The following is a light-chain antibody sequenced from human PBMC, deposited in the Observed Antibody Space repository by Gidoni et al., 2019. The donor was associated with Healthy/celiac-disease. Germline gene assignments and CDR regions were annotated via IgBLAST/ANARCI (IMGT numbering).Light chain of an antibody. CDR3: QQYGSSPRT. Sequence: EIVLTQSPGTLSLSPGERATHSCRASQSVSSSYLAWYQQKPGQAPRLLIYGASSRATGIPDRFSGSGSGTDFTLTISRLEPEDFAVYYCQQYGSSPRTFXQXTKVEIK. V-gene: IGKV3-20*01. CDR1: QSVSSSY. J-gene: IGKJ1*01. CDR2: GAS.